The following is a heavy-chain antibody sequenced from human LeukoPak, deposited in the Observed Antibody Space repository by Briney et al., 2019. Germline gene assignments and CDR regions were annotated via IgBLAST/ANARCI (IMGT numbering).Heavy chain of an antibody. V-gene: IGHV3-48*03. J-gene: IGHJ3*02. D-gene: IGHD3-10*01. CDR1: GFTFSKYA. CDR3: ARESGFRGDAFDI. CDR2: ISSSGSTI. Sequence: GGSLRLSCAASGFTFSKYAMNWVRQAPGKGLEWVSYISSSGSTIYYADSVKGRFTISRDNAKNSLYLQMNSLRAEDTAVYYCARESGFRGDAFDIWGQGTMVTVSS.